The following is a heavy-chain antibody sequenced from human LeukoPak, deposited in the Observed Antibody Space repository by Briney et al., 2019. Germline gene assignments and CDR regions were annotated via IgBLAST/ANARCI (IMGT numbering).Heavy chain of an antibody. CDR1: GGTFSNYA. CDR3: ASFYCVTTSCFQGGYYFDY. J-gene: IGHJ4*02. D-gene: IGHD2-2*01. Sequence: SVKVSCKASGGTFSNYAISWVRQAPGQGLEWMGGIIPIFCTANYAQKFQGRVTITTDESTSTAYMELSCRSSEDTAVYYCASFYCVTTSCFQGGYYFDYWGQGTLVTVSS. V-gene: IGHV1-69*05. CDR2: IIPIFCTA.